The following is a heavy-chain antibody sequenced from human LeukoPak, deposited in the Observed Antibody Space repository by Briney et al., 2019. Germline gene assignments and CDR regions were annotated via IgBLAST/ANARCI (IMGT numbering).Heavy chain of an antibody. V-gene: IGHV4-59*12. D-gene: IGHD3-3*01. CDR3: AKNGQSGFSFDP. J-gene: IGHJ5*02. Sequence: SETLSLTCTVTGGFIGTYYWSWIRQPPGKGLEWIGYIYYSGSTNYNPSLKSRVTISVDTSKNQFSLKLSSVTAADTAVYYCAKNGQSGFSFDPWGQGTLVTVSS. CDR2: IYYSGST. CDR1: GGFIGTYY.